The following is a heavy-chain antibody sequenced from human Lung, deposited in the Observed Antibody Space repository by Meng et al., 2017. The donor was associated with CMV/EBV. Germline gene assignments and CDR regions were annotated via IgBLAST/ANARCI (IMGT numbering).Heavy chain of an antibody. CDR3: VRRGEDSSLPDYYFYGMDV. J-gene: IGHJ6*02. D-gene: IGHD6-6*01. Sequence: SXXGSGYSFAKYWIGWVRQMPGKGLEWMGIIYPGDPDIRYSPSFQGQVTISVDKSISTAYLQWRRLKTSDTAIYYCVRRGEDSSLPDYYFYGMDVWGQGTTVXVSS. V-gene: IGHV5-51*01. CDR1: GYSFAKYW. CDR2: IYPGDPDI.